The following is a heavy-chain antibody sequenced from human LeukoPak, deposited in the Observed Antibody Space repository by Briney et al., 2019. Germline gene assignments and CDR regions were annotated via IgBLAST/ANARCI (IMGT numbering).Heavy chain of an antibody. CDR1: GYTFTSYG. CDR2: ISAYNGNT. CDR3: ARVSEGIGYYYGSGHAFDI. V-gene: IGHV1-18*01. J-gene: IGHJ3*02. Sequence: ASVKVSCKASGYTFTSYGISWVRQAPGQGLEWMGWISAYNGNTNYAQKLQGRVTMTTDISTSTAYMELRSLGSDDTAVYYCARVSEGIGYYYGSGHAFDIWGQGTMVTVSS. D-gene: IGHD3-10*01.